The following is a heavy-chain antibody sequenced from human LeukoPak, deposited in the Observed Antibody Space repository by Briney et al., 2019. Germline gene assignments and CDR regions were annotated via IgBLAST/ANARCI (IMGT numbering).Heavy chain of an antibody. CDR1: GGSISSGDYY. D-gene: IGHD2-15*01. Sequence: SETLSLTCTVSGGSISSGDYYWSWIRQHPGKGLEWIGYIYYGGNTYYNPSLESRVTISLGTSKNKFSLKLRSVTAADTAVYYCASGGSLVATLAYWGQGILVTVSS. CDR3: ASGGSLVATLAY. CDR2: IYYGGNT. J-gene: IGHJ4*02. V-gene: IGHV4-31*03.